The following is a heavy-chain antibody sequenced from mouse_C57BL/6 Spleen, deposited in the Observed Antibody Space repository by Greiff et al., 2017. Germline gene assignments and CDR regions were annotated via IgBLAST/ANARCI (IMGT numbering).Heavy chain of an antibody. J-gene: IGHJ4*01. CDR2: IYPGSGNT. Sequence: QVQLQQSGPELVKPGASVKISCKASGYSFTSYYIHWVKQRPGQGLEWIGWIYPGSGNTKYNEKFKGKATLTADTSSSTAYMQLSSLTSEDSAVYYCARGDYGYYYAMDYWGQGTSVTVSS. CDR1: GYSFTSYY. CDR3: ARGDYGYYYAMDY. D-gene: IGHD2-4*01. V-gene: IGHV1-66*01.